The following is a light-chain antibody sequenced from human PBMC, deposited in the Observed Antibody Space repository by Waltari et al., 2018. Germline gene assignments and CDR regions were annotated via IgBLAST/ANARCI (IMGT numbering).Light chain of an antibody. V-gene: IGLV3-27*01. J-gene: IGLJ3*02. CDR1: VLAKKY. Sequence: SYELTQPSSVSVSQGQTATITCSGDVLAKKYGRWLQQKPGQAPVVVIYKGSERPSGIPERFSGSDSGATVTLTITGAQFEDEADYYCYSTADNNWVFGGGTKLTVL. CDR3: YSTADNNWV. CDR2: KGS.